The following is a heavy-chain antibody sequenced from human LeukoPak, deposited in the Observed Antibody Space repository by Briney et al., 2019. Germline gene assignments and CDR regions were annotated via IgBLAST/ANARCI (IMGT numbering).Heavy chain of an antibody. CDR2: IYHSGST. CDR3: ARGIRGG. J-gene: IGHJ4*02. V-gene: IGHV4-38-2*02. CDR1: GYSISSGYY. D-gene: IGHD3-10*01. Sequence: SETLSLTCTVSGYSISSGYYWGWIRQPPGKGLEWIGSIYHSGSTYYNPSLKSRVTISVDTSKNQLSLKLSSVTAADTAVYYCARGIRGGWGQGTLVTVSS.